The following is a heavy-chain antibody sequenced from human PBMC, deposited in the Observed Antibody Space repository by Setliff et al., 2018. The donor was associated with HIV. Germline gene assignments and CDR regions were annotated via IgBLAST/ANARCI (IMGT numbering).Heavy chain of an antibody. CDR2: INHSGST. CDR3: ARGGRSLAAQTWFDP. D-gene: IGHD6-6*01. CDR1: GYSISTAYY. Sequence: SGTLSLTCAVSGYSISTAYYWGWIRQPPGKGLEWIGEINHSGSTNYNPSLKSRVTISVDTSKNQFSLKLSSVTAADTAVYYCARGGRSLAAQTWFDPWGQGTLVTVSS. V-gene: IGHV4-34*01. J-gene: IGHJ5*02.